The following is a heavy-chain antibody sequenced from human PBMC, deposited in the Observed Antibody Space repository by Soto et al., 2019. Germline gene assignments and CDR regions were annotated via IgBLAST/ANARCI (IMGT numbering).Heavy chain of an antibody. V-gene: IGHV3-30*18. Sequence: QVQLVESGGGVVQPGRSLRLSCAASGFTFSSYGMHWVRQAPGKGLEWVAVISYDGSNKYYADSVKGRFTISRDNSKNTLYLQMNSLRAEATAVYYCEKDRPSPGGVLLWFGEFDYWGQGTLVTVSS. CDR2: ISYDGSNK. CDR1: GFTFSSYG. CDR3: EKDRPSPGGVLLWFGEFDY. J-gene: IGHJ4*02. D-gene: IGHD3-10*01.